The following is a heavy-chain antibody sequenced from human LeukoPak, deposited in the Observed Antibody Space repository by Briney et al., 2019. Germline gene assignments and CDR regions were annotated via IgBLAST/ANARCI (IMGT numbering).Heavy chain of an antibody. CDR3: ARGLGGISGWQVDY. Sequence: PGGSLRLSCAASGFXFSAYSINWVRQGPGEGLEWVSSISSSSNYIYYADSVKGRFTISRDDAKNSLYLQMNSLRAEDTAVYYCARGLGGISGWQVDYWGQGTLVTVSS. CDR2: ISSSSNYI. J-gene: IGHJ4*02. CDR1: GFXFSAYS. D-gene: IGHD6-19*01. V-gene: IGHV3-21*01.